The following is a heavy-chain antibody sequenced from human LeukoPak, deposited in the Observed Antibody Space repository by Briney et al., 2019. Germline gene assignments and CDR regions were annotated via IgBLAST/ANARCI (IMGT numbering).Heavy chain of an antibody. Sequence: PGGSLRLSCAASGFTFSSYSMNWVRQAPGKGLEWVSSISSSSSYIYYADSVKGRFTISRDNAKNSLYLQMSSPRAEDTAVYYCARDVGTGVYYYDSSGYYMFDYWGQGTLVTVSS. J-gene: IGHJ4*02. CDR3: ARDVGTGVYYYDSSGYYMFDY. CDR2: ISSSSSYI. CDR1: GFTFSSYS. V-gene: IGHV3-21*01. D-gene: IGHD3-22*01.